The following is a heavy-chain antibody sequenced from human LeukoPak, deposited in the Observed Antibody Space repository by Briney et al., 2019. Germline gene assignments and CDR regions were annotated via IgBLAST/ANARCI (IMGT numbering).Heavy chain of an antibody. CDR2: ISYDGSNK. Sequence: GGSLRLSCAASGFTFSSYAMHWVRQAPGKGLEWVAVISYDGSNKYYADSVKGRFTISRDNSKNTLYLQMNSLRAEDTAVYYCARGAQWLVPKYYYYGMDVWGQGTTVTVSS. D-gene: IGHD6-19*01. CDR1: GFTFSSYA. V-gene: IGHV3-30-3*01. CDR3: ARGAQWLVPKYYYYGMDV. J-gene: IGHJ6*02.